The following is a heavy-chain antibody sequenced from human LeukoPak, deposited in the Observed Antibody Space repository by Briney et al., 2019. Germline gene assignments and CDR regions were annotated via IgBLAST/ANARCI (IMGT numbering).Heavy chain of an antibody. V-gene: IGHV4-4*07. Sequence: SETLSLTCAVYGGSFSGYYWGWIRQPAGKGLEWIGRIYTSGSTNYNPSLKSRVTISVDKSKNQFSLKLSSVTAADTAVYYCARDRYCSSTSCPRDYYYMDVWGKGTTVTVSS. CDR2: IYTSGST. CDR3: ARDRYCSSTSCPRDYYYMDV. CDR1: GGSFSGYY. J-gene: IGHJ6*03. D-gene: IGHD2-2*01.